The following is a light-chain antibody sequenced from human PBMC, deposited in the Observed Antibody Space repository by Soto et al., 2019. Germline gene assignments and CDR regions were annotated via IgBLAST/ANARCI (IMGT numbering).Light chain of an antibody. CDR1: SSDVGAYNY. CDR3: SSYAGSNNYV. CDR2: EGS. Sequence: QSALPQPPSASGSPGQSGTISCTGTSSDVGAYNYVSWYQQHPGKAPKLMIYEGSKRPSGVPDRCSGSKSGNTASLTVSGLQAEDEAGYYCSSYAGSNNYVFGTGTKLTVL. V-gene: IGLV2-8*01. J-gene: IGLJ1*01.